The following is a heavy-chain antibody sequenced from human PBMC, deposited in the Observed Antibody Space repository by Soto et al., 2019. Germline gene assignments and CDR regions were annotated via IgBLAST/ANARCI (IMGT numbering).Heavy chain of an antibody. Sequence: GGSLRLSCAASGFTFSSYAMSWVRQAPGKGLEWVSAISGSGGSTYYADSVKGRFTISRDNSKNTLYLQMNSLRAEDTAVYYCAKHIWGSYRQAVGYFDYWGQGTLVTVSS. CDR3: AKHIWGSYRQAVGYFDY. CDR2: ISGSGGST. J-gene: IGHJ4*02. D-gene: IGHD3-16*02. V-gene: IGHV3-23*01. CDR1: GFTFSSYA.